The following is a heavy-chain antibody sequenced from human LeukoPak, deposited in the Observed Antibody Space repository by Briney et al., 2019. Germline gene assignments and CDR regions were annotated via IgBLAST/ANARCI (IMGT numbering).Heavy chain of an antibody. CDR1: GFTFSSYW. Sequence: GTSLRHSCAASGFTFSSYWMSWVRQAPGKGLEWVANIKQDGSEKYYVDSVKGRFTISRDNAKNSLYLQMNSLRAEDTAVYYCARDRSHYDFWSGYYLSYYYYGMDVWGQGTTVTVSS. V-gene: IGHV3-7*05. J-gene: IGHJ6*02. CDR2: IKQDGSEK. CDR3: ARDRSHYDFWSGYYLSYYYYGMDV. D-gene: IGHD3-3*01.